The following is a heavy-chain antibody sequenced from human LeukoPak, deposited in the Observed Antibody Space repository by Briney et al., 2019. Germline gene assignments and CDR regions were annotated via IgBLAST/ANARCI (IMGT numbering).Heavy chain of an antibody. V-gene: IGHV3-33*01. CDR1: GFTFSTSG. Sequence: GGSLRLSCAASGFTFSTSGMHWVRRAPGKGLGWVAVIWYDGSNKHYAESVKGRFSISRDNSKSTLYLQMNSLRAEDTAVYYCARARGVSTGYRPIDYWGQGTLVTVSS. CDR3: ARARGVSTGYRPIDY. J-gene: IGHJ4*02. CDR2: IWYDGSNK. D-gene: IGHD3-22*01.